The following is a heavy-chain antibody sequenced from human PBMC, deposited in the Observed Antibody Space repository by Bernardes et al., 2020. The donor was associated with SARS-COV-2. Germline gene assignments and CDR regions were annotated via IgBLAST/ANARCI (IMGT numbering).Heavy chain of an antibody. CDR1: GFTFSSYD. Sequence: GGSLRLSCAASGFTFSSYDMHWVRQATGKGLEWVSAIGTAGDTYYPGSVKGRFTISRENAKNSLYLQMNSLRAGDTAVYYCVREDIVVVPNGKYYYYGMDVWGQGTTVTVSS. CDR3: VREDIVVVPNGKYYYYGMDV. V-gene: IGHV3-13*01. J-gene: IGHJ6*02. CDR2: IGTAGDT. D-gene: IGHD2-2*01.